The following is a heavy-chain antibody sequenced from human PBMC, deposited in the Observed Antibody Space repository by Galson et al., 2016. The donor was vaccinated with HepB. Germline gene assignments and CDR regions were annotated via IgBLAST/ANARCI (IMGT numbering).Heavy chain of an antibody. CDR3: ARERAESTRKMYNYYDMDV. CDR1: GGSVSSGNLY. CDR2: VHKTGST. V-gene: IGHV4-61*01. D-gene: IGHD1-14*01. J-gene: IGHJ6*03. Sequence: ETLSLTCTVFGGSVSSGNLYWNWIRQSPGKGLEWIGYVHKTGSTNYNPSLTSRVTISLDKSKDQFSLKVTSVTAADTAVYYCARERAESTRKMYNYYDMDVWGGGTTVIVS.